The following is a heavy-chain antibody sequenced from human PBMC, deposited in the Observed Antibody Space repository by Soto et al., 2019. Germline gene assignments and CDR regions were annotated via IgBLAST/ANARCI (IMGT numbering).Heavy chain of an antibody. CDR3: ARWGTTWGLDV. Sequence: QVQLVESGAGVVQPGTSLRLSCVGSGFTFRSYVIHWVRQAPGKGLEWVALTSYDGSNNFYGDSVKGRFTISRDNSRNTVELQMDSLRREDTALYYCARWGTTWGLDVWGQGTLVSVSS. CDR1: GFTFRSYV. V-gene: IGHV3-33*05. D-gene: IGHD2-21*01. CDR2: TSYDGSNN. J-gene: IGHJ4*02.